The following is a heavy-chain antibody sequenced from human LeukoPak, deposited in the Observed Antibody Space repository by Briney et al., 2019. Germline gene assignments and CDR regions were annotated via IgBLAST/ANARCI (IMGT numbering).Heavy chain of an antibody. CDR2: ISSSGSTI. J-gene: IGHJ3*02. CDR3: ARERGAYYDSSGYPDAFDI. CDR1: GFTFSDYY. D-gene: IGHD3-22*01. Sequence: GGSLRLSCAASGFTFSDYYMSWIRQAPGKGLEWVSYISSSGSTIYYADSVKGRFTISRDNAKNPLYLQMNSLRAEDTAVYYCARERGAYYDSSGYPDAFDIWGQGTMVTVSS. V-gene: IGHV3-11*01.